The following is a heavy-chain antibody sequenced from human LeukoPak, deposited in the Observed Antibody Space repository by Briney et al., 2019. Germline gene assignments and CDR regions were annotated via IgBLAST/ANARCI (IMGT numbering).Heavy chain of an antibody. CDR2: IYYSGST. Sequence: SSETLSLTCTVSGGSISSSSYYWGWIRQPPGKGLEWIGSIYYSGSTYYNPSLKSRVTISVDTSKNQFSLKLSSVTAADTAVYYCARQSQYYDILTGYTPTYYFDYWGQGTLVTVSS. CDR3: ARQSQYYDILTGYTPTYYFDY. D-gene: IGHD3-9*01. J-gene: IGHJ4*02. V-gene: IGHV4-39*01. CDR1: GGSISSSSYY.